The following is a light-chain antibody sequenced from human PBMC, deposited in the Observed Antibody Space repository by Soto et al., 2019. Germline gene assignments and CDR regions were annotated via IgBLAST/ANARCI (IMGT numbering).Light chain of an antibody. CDR3: RQSYSTPWT. CDR1: QSISSY. Sequence: DIQMTQSPSSLSASVGYRFTITCRASQSISSYLNWYQQKPGKAPKLLIYAASSLQSGVPSRFSGSGSGTDFTLTISSLQPEDFATYYCRQSYSTPWTFGQGTTGDIK. V-gene: IGKV1-39*01. J-gene: IGKJ1*01. CDR2: AAS.